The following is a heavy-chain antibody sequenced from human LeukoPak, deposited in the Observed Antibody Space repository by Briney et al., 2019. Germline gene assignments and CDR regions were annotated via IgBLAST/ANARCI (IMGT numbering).Heavy chain of an antibody. J-gene: IGHJ6*03. CDR1: GFTFTDYP. CDR3: ARDGSGFYLYYYMDV. V-gene: IGHV3-21*01. Sequence: GGSLRLSCAASGFTFTDYPMTWVRQAPGKGLEWVSSISTVSTYKFYSDSVKGRFTISRDNAKNTLYLQMSSLTAEDTAVYYCARDGSGFYLYYYMDVWGRGTPVTVSS. D-gene: IGHD6-25*01. CDR2: ISTVSTYK.